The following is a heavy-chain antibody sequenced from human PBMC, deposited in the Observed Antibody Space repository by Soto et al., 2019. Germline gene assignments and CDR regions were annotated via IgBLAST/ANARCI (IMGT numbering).Heavy chain of an antibody. CDR3: ARPYGSGSYFPSYYYYGMDV. CDR2: IIPIFGTA. CDR1: GGTFSSYA. J-gene: IGHJ6*02. D-gene: IGHD3-10*01. Sequence: SVKVSCKASGGTFSSYAISWVRQAPGQGLEWMGGIIPIFGTANYAQKFQGRVTITADESTSTAYMELSSLRSEDTAVYYCARPYGSGSYFPSYYYYGMDVWGQGTTVTVS. V-gene: IGHV1-69*13.